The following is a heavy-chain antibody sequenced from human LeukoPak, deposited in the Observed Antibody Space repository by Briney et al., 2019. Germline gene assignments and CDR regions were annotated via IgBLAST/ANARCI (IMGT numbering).Heavy chain of an antibody. CDR1: GFIFSNYW. Sequence: QPGGSLRLSCAASGFIFSNYWMYWVRQAPGKGLEWVANIKQDGSEKYYVDSVRGRFTISRDNSKNTLYLQMNGLRAEDTAVYYCAKVGSGWYGIDYWGQGTLVTDSS. D-gene: IGHD6-19*01. CDR2: IKQDGSEK. J-gene: IGHJ4*02. V-gene: IGHV3-7*01. CDR3: AKVGSGWYGIDY.